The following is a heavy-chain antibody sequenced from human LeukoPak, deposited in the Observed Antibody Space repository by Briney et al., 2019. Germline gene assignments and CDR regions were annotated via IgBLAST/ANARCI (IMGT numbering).Heavy chain of an antibody. CDR1: GFTVSSNY. CDR3: ARSGHYYDSDGYYRNAYFDY. D-gene: IGHD3-22*01. V-gene: IGHV3-66*01. CDR2: IYSGGYT. Sequence: PGGSLRLSCAASGFTVSSNYMSWVRQAPGKGLEWVSVIYSGGYTKYADSVKGRFTISRDNSKNTLYLQMNSLRAEDTAVYYCARSGHYYDSDGYYRNAYFDYWGQGTLVTVSS. J-gene: IGHJ4*02.